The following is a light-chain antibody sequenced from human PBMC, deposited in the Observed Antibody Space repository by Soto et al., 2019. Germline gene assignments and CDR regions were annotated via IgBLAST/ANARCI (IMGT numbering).Light chain of an antibody. V-gene: IGKV3-15*01. CDR2: GAS. CDR3: QQYNNWRGT. CDR1: QSVSSN. J-gene: IGKJ1*01. Sequence: EIVLTQSPGTLSLSPGERATLSCLARQSVSSNLAWYQQKPGQAPRLRIYGASTRATGIPARFSGSGSGTEFTLTISSLQSEDFAVYYCQQYNNWRGTFGQGTKVDIK.